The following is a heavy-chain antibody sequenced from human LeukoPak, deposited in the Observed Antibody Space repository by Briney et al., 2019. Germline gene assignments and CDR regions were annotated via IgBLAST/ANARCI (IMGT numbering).Heavy chain of an antibody. V-gene: IGHV5-51*01. Sequence: GESLKISCKGSGYSFTSYWIGWVRQMPGKGLEWMGIIYPGDSDTRYSPSFQGQVTISADKSISTAYLQWSSLKASDTAMYYCARHIGSWSSSQREFDAFDIWGQGTMVTVSS. CDR1: GYSFTSYW. CDR2: IYPGDSDT. CDR3: ARHIGSWSSSQREFDAFDI. D-gene: IGHD6-13*01. J-gene: IGHJ3*02.